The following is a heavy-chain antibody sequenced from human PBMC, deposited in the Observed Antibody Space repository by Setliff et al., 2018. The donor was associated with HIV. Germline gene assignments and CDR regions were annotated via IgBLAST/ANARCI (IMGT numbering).Heavy chain of an antibody. V-gene: IGHV3-66*02. J-gene: IGHJ4*02. D-gene: IGHD5-18*01. CDR3: ARERGYSYGYSDF. CDR2: IYSGGST. CDR1: GFTVSSNY. Sequence: QPGGSLRLSCAASGFTVSSNYMSWVRQAPGKGLEWVSVIYSGGSTYYADSVKGRFTISRDNSKNTLYLQMNSLRAEDTAVYYCARERGYSYGYSDFWGQGTLVTVSS.